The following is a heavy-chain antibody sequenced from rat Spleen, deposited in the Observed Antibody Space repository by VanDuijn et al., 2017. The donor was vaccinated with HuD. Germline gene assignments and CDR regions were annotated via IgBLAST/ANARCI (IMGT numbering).Heavy chain of an antibody. CDR2: INTGGGNT. J-gene: IGHJ1*01. Sequence: EVQLVESGGGLVQPGRSLKVSCAASGFTFSNYDMAWVRQAPTKGLEWIASINTGGGNTYYRDSVKGRFTISRDNAKSTLYLQMESLRSEDTATYYCAKDMSRTIAAISYWYFDFWGPGTMVTVSS. CDR3: AKDMSRTIAAISYWYFDF. V-gene: IGHV5-25*01. D-gene: IGHD1-2*01. CDR1: GFTFSNYD.